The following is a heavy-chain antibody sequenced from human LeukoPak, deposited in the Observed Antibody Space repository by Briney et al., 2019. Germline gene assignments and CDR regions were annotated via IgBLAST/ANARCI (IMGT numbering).Heavy chain of an antibody. V-gene: IGHV3-9*01. CDR3: AKDIGYGDYKLYYFDY. J-gene: IGHJ4*02. CDR2: ITCNSGSI. CDR1: GFTFAAYA. D-gene: IGHD4-17*01. Sequence: GGSLRLSCVASGFTFAAYAMHWVRQAPGKGLEWVSSITCNSGSIYYADSVKGRFTISRDNAKNSLYLQMNSLRAEDTAVYYCAKDIGYGDYKLYYFDYWGQGTLVTVSS.